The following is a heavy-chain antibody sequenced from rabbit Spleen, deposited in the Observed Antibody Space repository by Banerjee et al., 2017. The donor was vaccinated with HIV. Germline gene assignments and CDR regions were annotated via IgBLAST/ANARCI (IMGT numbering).Heavy chain of an antibody. Sequence: QTLEESGGGLVKPGASLTLTCKASGFDLSNYYYMYWVRQAPGKGLEWIGCIYTGGSGGIYYASWAKGRFTISKTSSTTVTLQMTSLTAADTATYFCARDLVAVIGWNFNLWGQGTLVTVS. D-gene: IGHD4-2*01. CDR1: GFDLSNYYY. J-gene: IGHJ4*01. V-gene: IGHV1S40*01. CDR3: ARDLVAVIGWNFNL. CDR2: IYTGGSGGI.